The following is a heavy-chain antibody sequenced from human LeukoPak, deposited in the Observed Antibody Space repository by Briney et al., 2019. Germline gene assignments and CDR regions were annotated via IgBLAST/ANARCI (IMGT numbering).Heavy chain of an antibody. CDR2: IIPIFGTA. V-gene: IGHV1-69*13. CDR3: ARGPPTELPAAMPSGYYYGMDV. D-gene: IGHD2-2*01. CDR1: GGTFSSYA. J-gene: IGHJ6*04. Sequence: SVKVSCKASGGTFSSYAISWVRQAPGPGLEWMGGIIPIFGTANYAQKFQGRVTITADESTSTAYMELSSLRSEDTAGYYCARGPPTELPAAMPSGYYYGMDVWGKGTTVTVSS.